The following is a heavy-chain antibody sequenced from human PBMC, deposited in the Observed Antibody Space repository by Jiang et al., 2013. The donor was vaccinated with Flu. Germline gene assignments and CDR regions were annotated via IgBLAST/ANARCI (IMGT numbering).Heavy chain of an antibody. CDR1: GGSMSGYY. V-gene: IGHV4-59*01. D-gene: IGHD4-23*01. J-gene: IGHJ5*02. Sequence: LLKPSETLSLTCTVSGGSMSGYYWTWIRQPPGKGLEWIGYIYNNGNTYNPSLKSRVSISVDTSKNQFSLKLISVTAADTAVYYCARAERWKGWFDPWGQGILVTVSS. CDR2: IYNNGNT. CDR3: ARAERWKGWFDP.